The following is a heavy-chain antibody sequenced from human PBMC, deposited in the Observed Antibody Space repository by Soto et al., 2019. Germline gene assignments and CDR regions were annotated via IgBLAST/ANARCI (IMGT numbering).Heavy chain of an antibody. Sequence: ASVKVSCKASGGSFSNFGISWVRQAPGQGLEWMGWINAGNGNTKYSQKFQGRVTITRDTSASTAYMELSSLRSEDTAVYYCARDSPNSSGSFDYWGQGTLVTVSS. CDR2: INAGNGNT. V-gene: IGHV1-3*01. CDR3: ARDSPNSSGSFDY. D-gene: IGHD3-22*01. CDR1: GGSFSNFG. J-gene: IGHJ4*02.